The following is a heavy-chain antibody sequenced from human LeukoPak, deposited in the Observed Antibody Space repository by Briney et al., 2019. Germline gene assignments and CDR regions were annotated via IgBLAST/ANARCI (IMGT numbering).Heavy chain of an antibody. J-gene: IGHJ4*02. D-gene: IGHD6-13*01. Sequence: XPGKGXEWMGXXXPEDGXTXXXXXFQXXXXXXXDTSTDTAYMELSSLRPEDTAVYYCATTSSSYDYWGQGTLVTVSS. CDR2: XXPEDGXT. CDR3: ATTSSSYDY. V-gene: IGHV1-24*01.